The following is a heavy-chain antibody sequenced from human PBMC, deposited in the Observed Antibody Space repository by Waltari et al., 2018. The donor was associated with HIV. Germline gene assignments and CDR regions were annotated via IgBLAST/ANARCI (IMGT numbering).Heavy chain of an antibody. CDR1: GFTFNTYA. J-gene: IGHJ4*02. CDR3: SRDSYGAALDY. CDR2: RSYEGGHK. V-gene: IGHV3-30*01. Sequence: QVRLVESGGGVVQPGRSLRLSCAASGFTFNTYAMHWVRKAPGKGLEWVAVRSYEGGHKYYADSVQGRFTISRDNSENTVYLHANSLRADDTALYYCSRDSYGAALDYWGQGTLVTVSS. D-gene: IGHD6-13*01.